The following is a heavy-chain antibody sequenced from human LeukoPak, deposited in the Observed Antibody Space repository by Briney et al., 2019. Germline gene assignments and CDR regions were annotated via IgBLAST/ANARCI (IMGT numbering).Heavy chain of an antibody. D-gene: IGHD1-26*01. J-gene: IGHJ4*02. V-gene: IGHV3-48*03. CDR2: ISSSGSTI. Sequence: GGSLRLSCAASGFTFSSYAMHWVRQAPGKGLEWVSYISSSGSTIYYADSVKGRFTISRDNAKNSLYPQMNSLRAEDTAVYYCARAPGATYDFDYWGQGTLVTVSS. CDR3: ARAPGATYDFDY. CDR1: GFTFSSYA.